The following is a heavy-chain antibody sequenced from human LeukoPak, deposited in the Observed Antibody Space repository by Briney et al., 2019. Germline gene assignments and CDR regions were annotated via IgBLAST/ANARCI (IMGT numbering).Heavy chain of an antibody. D-gene: IGHD5-24*01. J-gene: IGHJ3*02. CDR2: TYFKSKWFN. CDR3: ARGGQGDGYSADEAFDI. CDR1: GDNVSNNSAA. Sequence: SQTLSLTCVFSGDNVSNNSAAWNWIRQSPSRGLEWLGRTYFKSKWFNDYAVSVKSRITINPDTSKNQFSLQLNSVTPEDTAVYYCARGGQGDGYSADEAFDIWGQGTMVTVSS. V-gene: IGHV6-1*01.